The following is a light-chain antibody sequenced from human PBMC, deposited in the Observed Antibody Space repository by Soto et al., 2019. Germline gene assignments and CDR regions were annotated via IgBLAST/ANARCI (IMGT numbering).Light chain of an antibody. Sequence: EIVLTQSPGTLSLSPGERATLPCRASQSVSSSYLAWYQQKPGQAPRLLIYGASSRATGTPDRFSGSGSGTDFTLTINRLAPEDFALYYCQQYGSSPPTFGQGTKVDIK. J-gene: IGKJ1*01. CDR2: GAS. CDR3: QQYGSSPPT. V-gene: IGKV3-20*01. CDR1: QSVSSSY.